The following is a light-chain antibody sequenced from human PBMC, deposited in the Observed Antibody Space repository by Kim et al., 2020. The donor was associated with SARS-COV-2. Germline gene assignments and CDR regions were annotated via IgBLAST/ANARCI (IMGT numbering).Light chain of an antibody. J-gene: IGKJ4*01. CDR3: QQSYRTPLT. V-gene: IGKV1-39*01. CDR1: QDIGSN. CDR2: AAS. Sequence: DIQMTQSPSSLSASVGDSVTISCRPSQDIGSNLNWYQHKSGKPPKLLIFAASNLQRGVPSWFSASGSGTNFTLTISSLQPEDFATYYCQQSYRTPLTFGGGTKVDIK.